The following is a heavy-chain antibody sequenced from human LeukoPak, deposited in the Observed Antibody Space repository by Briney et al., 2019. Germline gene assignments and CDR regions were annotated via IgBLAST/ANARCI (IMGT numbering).Heavy chain of an antibody. CDR1: GFTVSSNY. V-gene: IGHV3-66*01. Sequence: GGSLRLSCAASGFTVSSNYMSWVRQAPGKGLEWVSVIYSGGSTYYADSVKGRFTISRDNSKNTLYLQMNSLRAEDTAVYYCARIRDKPNREYYFDYWGQGTLVTVSS. D-gene: IGHD3-10*01. CDR2: IYSGGST. CDR3: ARIRDKPNREYYFDY. J-gene: IGHJ4*02.